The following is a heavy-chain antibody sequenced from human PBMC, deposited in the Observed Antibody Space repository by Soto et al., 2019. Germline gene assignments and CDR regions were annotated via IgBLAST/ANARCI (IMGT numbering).Heavy chain of an antibody. CDR2: ISWNSGSI. V-gene: IGHV3-9*01. CDR1: GFTFDDYA. D-gene: IGHD3-10*01. J-gene: IGHJ6*02. CDR3: ATDRARVRFGLLSGYYFYGMDV. Sequence: GESLRLSCAASGFTFDDYAMHCVRQAPVKGLEWVSGISWNSGSIGYADSVNGRFTISRDNAKNSLYLQMNILRAEDTALYYCATDRARVRFGLLSGYYFYGMDVWGQGTTVTVSS.